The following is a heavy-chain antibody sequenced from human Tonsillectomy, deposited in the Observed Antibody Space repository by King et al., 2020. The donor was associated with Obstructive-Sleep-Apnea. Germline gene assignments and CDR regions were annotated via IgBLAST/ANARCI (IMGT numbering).Heavy chain of an antibody. Sequence: QVQLVQSGAEVKKPGASVKVSCKASGYTFTSYGISWVRQAPGQGLEWMGWISAYNGNTNDAQKFQGRVTMTTDQSTSTAYIELRSLRSDDTAVYYCARDLVRGVINGPDAFDIWGRGTMVTVSS. CDR3: ARDLVRGVINGPDAFDI. D-gene: IGHD3-10*01. CDR2: ISAYNGNT. CDR1: GYTFTSYG. V-gene: IGHV1-18*01. J-gene: IGHJ3*02.